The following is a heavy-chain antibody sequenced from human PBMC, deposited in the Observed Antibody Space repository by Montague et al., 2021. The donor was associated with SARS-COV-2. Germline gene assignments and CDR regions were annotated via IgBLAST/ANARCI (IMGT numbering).Heavy chain of an antibody. CDR2: IVVNGYTT. CDR3: AKSGAVGNYFDY. D-gene: IGHD6-19*01. J-gene: IGHJ4*02. Sequence: SLRLSCAASGFTFTSYSMSWVRQAPGKGLEWVAHIVVNGYTTRYXDSXKGRFTISSDNSKNTLALQMDSLRAEDTALYYCAKSGAVGNYFDYWGQGILVTVSS. V-gene: IGHV3-23*01. CDR1: GFTFTSYS.